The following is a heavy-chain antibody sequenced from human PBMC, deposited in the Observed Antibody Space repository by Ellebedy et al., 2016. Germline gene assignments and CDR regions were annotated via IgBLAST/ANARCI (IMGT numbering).Heavy chain of an antibody. D-gene: IGHD4-17*01. J-gene: IGHJ5*02. CDR3: TRRDVDYAYT. CDR2: IRTKTNSYAT. V-gene: IGHV3-73*01. CDR1: GFTFSVSP. Sequence: GGSLRLSCAASGFTFSVSPMHWVRQASGKGLEWVGRIRTKTNSYATAYAASVKGRFTISRDDSKNTAYLQMNNLKTEDTAVYYCTRRDVDYAYTWGQGTLVTVSS.